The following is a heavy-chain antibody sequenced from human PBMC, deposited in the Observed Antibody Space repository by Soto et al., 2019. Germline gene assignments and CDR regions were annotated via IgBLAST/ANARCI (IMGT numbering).Heavy chain of an antibody. CDR1: GFSFSNYA. CDR2: ITGNGGGT. V-gene: IGHV3-23*01. CDR3: AKAGRLVINWFDP. J-gene: IGHJ5*02. Sequence: GGSLRLSCAASGFSFSNYAMTWVRQAPGRWLEWVSSITGNGGGTFYADSVKGRFTIPRDNSKDTLFLQMSSLRAEDTAVYYCAKAGRLVINWFDPWGQGXLVTVYS. D-gene: IGHD2-21*01.